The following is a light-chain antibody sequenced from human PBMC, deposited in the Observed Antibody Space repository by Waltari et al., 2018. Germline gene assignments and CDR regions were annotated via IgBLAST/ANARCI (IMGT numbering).Light chain of an antibody. CDR3: NSYTSSSTFYV. V-gene: IGLV2-14*03. Sequence: QSALTQPASVSGSPGQSITISCTGTSSDVGGYDFVSWYQQHPGKAPKLLIYDVSNRPSWVFNSFSGSKSGNTASLTIPGLQAEDESDYFCNSYTSSSTFYVFGTGTKVTVL. CDR2: DVS. CDR1: SSDVGGYDF. J-gene: IGLJ1*01.